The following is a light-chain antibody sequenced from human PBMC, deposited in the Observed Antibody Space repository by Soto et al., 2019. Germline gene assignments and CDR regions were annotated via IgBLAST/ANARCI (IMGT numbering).Light chain of an antibody. CDR3: CSYAGRYIYV. J-gene: IGLJ1*01. V-gene: IGLV2-11*01. CDR2: DVN. Sequence: QSVLTQPRSVSGSPGHAVTISCTGTNADIGTYNYVSWYQQHPGKAPKLMIYDVNKRPSGVPDRFSGSKSGNTASLTISGLQAEDEADYYCCSYAGRYIYVFGTGTKVTVL. CDR1: NADIGTYNY.